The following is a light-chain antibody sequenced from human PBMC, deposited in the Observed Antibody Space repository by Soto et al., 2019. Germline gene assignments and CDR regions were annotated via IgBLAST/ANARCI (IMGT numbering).Light chain of an antibody. V-gene: IGKV1-39*01. CDR2: AAS. CDR3: QQSYSTPQT. J-gene: IGKJ1*01. Sequence: DIQMTQSPSSLSASVGDRVTITCRASQSISSYLNWYQQKPGKAPKLLLYAASSLQSGVPSRFSGSGYGTDFTLTISSLQPEDFATYYCQQSYSTPQTFGQGTKVDIK. CDR1: QSISSY.